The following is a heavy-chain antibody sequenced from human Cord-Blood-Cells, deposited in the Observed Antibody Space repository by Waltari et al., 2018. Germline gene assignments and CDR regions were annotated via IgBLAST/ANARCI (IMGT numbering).Heavy chain of an antibody. J-gene: IGHJ3*02. V-gene: IGHV5-51*01. D-gene: IGHD6-13*01. CDR2: IYPGYSDT. CDR1: GSSLPSYC. CDR3: ARRSGYSSSWYAFDI. Sequence: EVQLVQSGAEVKTPGESLKTSCTGSGSSLPSYCIGWVRKMHGKGREWMGIIYPGYSDTRYSPSFQGQVTISADKSISTAYLQWSSLKASDTAMYYCARRSGYSSSWYAFDIWGQGTMVTVSS.